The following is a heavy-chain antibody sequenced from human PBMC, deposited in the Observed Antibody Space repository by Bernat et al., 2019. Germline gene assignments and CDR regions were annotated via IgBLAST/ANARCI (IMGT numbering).Heavy chain of an antibody. CDR1: GFTFSDYY. CDR2: ISSSGSTI. J-gene: IGHJ6*02. Sequence: QVQLVESGGGLVKPGGSLRLSCAASGFTFSDYYMSWIRQAPGKGLEWVSYISSSGSTIYYADSVKGRFTISRDNAKNSLYLQMNSLRAEEAAVYYCARVPRLYYYYVLYVWGQGTTVTVSS. CDR3: ARVPRLYYYYVLYV. V-gene: IGHV3-11*01. D-gene: IGHD1-1*01.